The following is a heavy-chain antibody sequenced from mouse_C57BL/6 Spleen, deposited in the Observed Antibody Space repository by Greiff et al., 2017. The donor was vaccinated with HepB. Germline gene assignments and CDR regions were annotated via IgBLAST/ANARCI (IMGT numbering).Heavy chain of an antibody. CDR1: GFTFSDYG. CDR3: ARTYYGNSWFAY. Sequence: DVMLVESGGGLVKPGGSLKLSCAASGFTFSDYGMHWVRQAPEKGLEWVAYISSGSSTIYYADTVKGRFTISRDNAKNTLFLQMTSLRSEDTAMYYCARTYYGNSWFAYWGQGTLVTVSA. D-gene: IGHD2-10*01. J-gene: IGHJ3*01. CDR2: ISSGSSTI. V-gene: IGHV5-17*01.